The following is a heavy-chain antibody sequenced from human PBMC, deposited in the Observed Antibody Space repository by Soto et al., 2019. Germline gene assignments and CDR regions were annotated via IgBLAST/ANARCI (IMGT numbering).Heavy chain of an antibody. Sequence: GGSLRLSCAGSGFTFSSDWMHWVRQAPGKGLVWVSRINTDGSDTSYADSVKGRFTISRDNAKNTLYLQMNSLRAEDTAVYYCARDTLWAFDIWGQGTMVTVSS. V-gene: IGHV3-74*01. J-gene: IGHJ3*02. CDR2: INTDGSDT. CDR1: GFTFSSDW. CDR3: ARDTLWAFDI.